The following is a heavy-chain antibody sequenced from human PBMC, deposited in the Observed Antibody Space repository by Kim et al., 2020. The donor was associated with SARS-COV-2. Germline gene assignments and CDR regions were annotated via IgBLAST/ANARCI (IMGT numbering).Heavy chain of an antibody. CDR2: ISSSSSTI. CDR1: GFTFSSYS. CDR3: AREGTLRYFDWLLGAFDY. V-gene: IGHV3-48*02. D-gene: IGHD3-9*01. J-gene: IGHJ4*02. Sequence: GGSLRLSCAASGFTFSSYSMNWVRQAPGKGLEWVSYISSSSSTIYYADSVKGRFTISRDNAKNSLYLQMNSLRDEDTAVYYCAREGTLRYFDWLLGAFDYWGQGTLVTVSS.